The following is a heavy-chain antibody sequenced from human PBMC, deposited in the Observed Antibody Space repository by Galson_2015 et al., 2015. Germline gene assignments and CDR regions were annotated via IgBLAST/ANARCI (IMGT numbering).Heavy chain of an antibody. CDR1: GFTFSNYW. CDR3: ARGGDGECNY. V-gene: IGHV3-7*03. Sequence: SGAEVKKPGESLKISCAASGFTFSNYWMTWVRQAPGKGLEWVANINQDGSDTNYVDSMKGRFTISRDNAKNSLYLQINSLRVEDTALYYCARGGDGECNYWGQGTLVTVSS. CDR2: INQDGSDT. D-gene: IGHD2-21*01. J-gene: IGHJ4*02.